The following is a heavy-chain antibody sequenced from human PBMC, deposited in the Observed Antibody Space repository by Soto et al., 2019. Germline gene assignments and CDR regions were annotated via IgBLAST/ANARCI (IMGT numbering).Heavy chain of an antibody. CDR3: ARGGEVVGAMGY. V-gene: IGHV4-31*03. CDR1: GGSISSGGYY. CDR2: IYYSGST. D-gene: IGHD1-26*01. J-gene: IGHJ4*02. Sequence: QVQLQESGPGLVKPSQTLSLTCTVSGGSISSGGYYWSWIRQHPGKGLEWIGYIYYSGSTYYNPSLKRRVTIALDTSKNQFSLKLSSVTAAATAVYYCARGGEVVGAMGYWGQGTLVTVSS.